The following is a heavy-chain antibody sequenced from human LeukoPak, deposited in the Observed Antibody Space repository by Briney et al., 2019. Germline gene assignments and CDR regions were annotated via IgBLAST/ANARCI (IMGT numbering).Heavy chain of an antibody. CDR1: GHTFTGYY. V-gene: IGHV1-2*02. CDR3: ASARDSGSYPSPFDY. CDR2: INPNSGGT. J-gene: IGHJ4*02. D-gene: IGHD1-26*01. Sequence: GASVKVSCKASGHTFTGYYMHWVRQAPGQGLEWMGWINPNSGGTNYAQKFQGRVTMTRDTSISTAYMELSRLRSDDTAVYYCASARDSGSYPSPFDYWGQGTLVTVSS.